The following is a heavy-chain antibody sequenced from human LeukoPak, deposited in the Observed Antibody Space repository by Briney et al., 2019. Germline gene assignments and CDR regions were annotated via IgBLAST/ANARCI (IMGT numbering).Heavy chain of an antibody. V-gene: IGHV1-69*13. J-gene: IGHJ4*02. CDR3: ARDSREWELLYPSYYFDY. D-gene: IGHD1-26*01. Sequence: GASVTVSCKAPGGTFSSYAISWVRQAPGQGLEWMGGIIPIFGTANYAQKFQGRVTITADESTSTAYMELSSLRSEDTAVYYCARDSREWELLYPSYYFDYWGQGTLVTVSS. CDR1: GGTFSSYA. CDR2: IIPIFGTA.